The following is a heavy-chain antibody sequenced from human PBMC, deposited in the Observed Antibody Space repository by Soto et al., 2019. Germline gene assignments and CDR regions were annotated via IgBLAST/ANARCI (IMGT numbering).Heavy chain of an antibody. CDR1: GHTLSDFS. CDR2: FDPEDGDP. CDR3: AREWEGSGSYYNSQVFIYYYGMDV. D-gene: IGHD3-10*01. V-gene: IGHV1-24*01. Sequence: ASVKVSCKVSGHTLSDFSMHWVRQAPGRGLEWMGGFDPEDGDPIYAQNFQGRVTMTEDSSTDTAYMELSSLRSEDTAVYYCAREWEGSGSYYNSQVFIYYYGMDVWGQGTTVTVSS. J-gene: IGHJ6*02.